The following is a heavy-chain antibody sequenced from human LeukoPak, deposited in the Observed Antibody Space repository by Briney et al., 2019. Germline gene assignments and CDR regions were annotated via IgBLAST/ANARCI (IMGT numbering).Heavy chain of an antibody. CDR2: IYYSGST. D-gene: IGHD4-23*01. J-gene: IGHJ4*02. Sequence: PSQTLSPTCTVSGGSISSGGYYWSWIRQHPGKGLEWIGYIYYSGSTYYNPSLKSRVTISVDTSKNQFSLKLSSVTAADTAVYYCAREDYGGNSGNDYWGQGTLVTVSS. V-gene: IGHV4-31*03. CDR1: GGSISSGGYY. CDR3: AREDYGGNSGNDY.